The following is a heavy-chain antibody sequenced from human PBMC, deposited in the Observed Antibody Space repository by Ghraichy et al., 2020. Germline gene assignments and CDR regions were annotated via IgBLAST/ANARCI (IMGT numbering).Heavy chain of an antibody. D-gene: IGHD1-26*01. CDR3: ARGPLAYYAT. CDR2: IYYSGIT. CDR1: GDSISSYY. V-gene: IGHV4-59*01. J-gene: IGHJ5*02. Sequence: SETLSLTCTVSGDSISSYYWSWIRQPPGKGLEWIGYIYYSGITTYNPSLKSRVTISVDTSKTKFSLNLSSVTAADTAVYYCARGPLAYYATWGQGTLVTVSS.